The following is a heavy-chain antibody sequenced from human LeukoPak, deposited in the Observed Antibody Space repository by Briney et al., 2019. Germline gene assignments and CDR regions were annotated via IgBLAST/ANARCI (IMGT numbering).Heavy chain of an antibody. V-gene: IGHV4-59*01. CDR1: GGSISSYY. CDR3: ARGVRVTMVRGVIIGHYYYYMDV. D-gene: IGHD3-10*01. Sequence: HPSETLSLTCSVSGGSISSYYWSWIRQPPGKGLEWIGYIYYSGSTNYNPSLKSRVTISVDTSKNQFSLKLSSVTAADTAVYYCARGVRVTMVRGVIIGHYYYYMDVWGKGTTVTISS. J-gene: IGHJ6*03. CDR2: IYYSGST.